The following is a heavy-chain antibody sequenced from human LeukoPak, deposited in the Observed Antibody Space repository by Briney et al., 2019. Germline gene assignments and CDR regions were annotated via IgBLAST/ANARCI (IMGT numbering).Heavy chain of an antibody. CDR1: GFTFSRFA. CDR2: INTDSSDI. J-gene: IGHJ4*02. D-gene: IGHD2-2*01. CDR3: ARDTFQPGLIDS. V-gene: IGHV3-21*05. Sequence: EGSLRLSCAASGFTFSRFAMNWVRQAPGKGLEWISYINTDSSDIHYADSVKGRFTISRDNARNTLFLQLSSLRAEDSAVYYCARDTFQPGLIDSWGQGTLVTVSS.